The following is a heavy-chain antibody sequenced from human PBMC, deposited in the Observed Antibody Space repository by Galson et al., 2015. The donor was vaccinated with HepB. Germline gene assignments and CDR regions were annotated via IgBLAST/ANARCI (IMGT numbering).Heavy chain of an antibody. Sequence: SLRLSCAASGFTFRSYAMHWVRQAPGKGLEYVSAISSNGGSTYYADSVKGRFTISRDNSKNTPYLQMSSLRAEDTAVCYCVKGPRSAPLRNWFDPWGQGTLVTVSS. CDR3: VKGPRSAPLRNWFDP. J-gene: IGHJ5*02. D-gene: IGHD3-16*01. CDR1: GFTFRSYA. CDR2: ISSNGGST. V-gene: IGHV3-64D*06.